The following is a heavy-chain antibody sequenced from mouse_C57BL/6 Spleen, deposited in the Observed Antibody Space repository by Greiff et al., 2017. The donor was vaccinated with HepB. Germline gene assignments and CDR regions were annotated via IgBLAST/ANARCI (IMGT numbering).Heavy chain of an antibody. Sequence: DVKLVESGGGLVKPGGSLKLSCAASGFTFSSYAMSWVRQTPEKRLEWVATISDGGSYTYYPDNVKGRFTISRDNAKNNLYLQMSHLKSEDTAMYYCARDGYYDYWYFDVWGTGTTVTVSS. J-gene: IGHJ1*03. CDR1: GFTFSSYA. CDR3: ARDGYYDYWYFDV. D-gene: IGHD2-3*01. CDR2: ISDGGSYT. V-gene: IGHV5-4*01.